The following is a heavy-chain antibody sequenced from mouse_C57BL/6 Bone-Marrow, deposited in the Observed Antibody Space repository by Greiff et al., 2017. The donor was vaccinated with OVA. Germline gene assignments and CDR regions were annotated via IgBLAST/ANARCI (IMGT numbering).Heavy chain of an antibody. V-gene: IGHV1-7*01. D-gene: IGHD1-1*01. J-gene: IGHJ4*01. CDR3: ARGPILRFYAMDY. Sequence: VQLQQSGAELAKPGASVKLSCKASGYTFTSYWMHWVKQRPGQGLEWIGYINPSSGYTKYNQKFKDKATLTADKSSSTAYMQLSSLTYEDSAVYYCARGPILRFYAMDYWGQGTSVTVSS. CDR2: INPSSGYT. CDR1: GYTFTSYW.